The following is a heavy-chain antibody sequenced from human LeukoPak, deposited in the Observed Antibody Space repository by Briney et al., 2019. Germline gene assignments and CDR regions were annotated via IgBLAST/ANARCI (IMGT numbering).Heavy chain of an antibody. J-gene: IGHJ5*02. V-gene: IGHV4-59*01. CDR1: GGSISGYS. CDR2: LHNSRTT. D-gene: IGHD3-10*01. CDR3: ARGHLGLSP. Sequence: SETLSLTCTVSGGSISGYSWTWIRQPPGQGLEWIGYLHNSRTTSYNPSLTGRVTISVDTAMDQISLKLNSVTAADTAVYYCARGHLGLSPWGQGTLVTVHS.